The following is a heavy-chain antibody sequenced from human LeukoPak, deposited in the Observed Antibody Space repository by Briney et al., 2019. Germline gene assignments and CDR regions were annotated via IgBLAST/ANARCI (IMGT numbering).Heavy chain of an antibody. CDR2: MNPNSGNT. CDR1: GYTFTSYD. D-gene: IGHD6-13*01. J-gene: IGHJ6*02. CDR3: ARAPPYSSSWDYYYYYGMDV. Sequence: GASVNVSCKASGYTFTSYDINWVRQATGQGLEWMGWMNPNSGNTGYAQKFQGRVTMTRNTSISTAYMELSSLRSEDTAVYYCARAPPYSSSWDYYYYYGMDVWGQGTTVTVS. V-gene: IGHV1-8*01.